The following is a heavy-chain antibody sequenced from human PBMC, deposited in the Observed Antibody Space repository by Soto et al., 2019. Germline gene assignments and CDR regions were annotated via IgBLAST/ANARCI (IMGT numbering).Heavy chain of an antibody. CDR3: ARDSVGWFDP. Sequence: TSETQSLTCTVSGGYISSYDWSWIRQPPGKGLEWIGYIYYSGSTNYNPSLKSRVTISVDTSKNQFSLKLSSVTAADTAVYYCARDSVGWFDPWGQGTLVTVSS. CDR1: GGYISSYD. D-gene: IGHD3-16*01. J-gene: IGHJ5*02. V-gene: IGHV4-59*01. CDR2: IYYSGST.